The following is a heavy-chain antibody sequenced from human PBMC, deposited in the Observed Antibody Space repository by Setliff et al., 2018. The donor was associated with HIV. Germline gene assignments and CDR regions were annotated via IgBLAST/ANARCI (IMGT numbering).Heavy chain of an antibody. CDR3: ARGRKKTLAVSGTRYFDF. CDR2: ITHSGST. D-gene: IGHD6-19*01. V-gene: IGHV4-34*01. J-gene: IGHJ4*02. Sequence: SETLSLTCAVYGGSFTDFYWTFIRQSPGKGLEWIGEITHSGSTTYDPSLNSRITVSVDTSKNQFSLKLTSVTAADMGVYYCARGRKKTLAVSGTRYFDFWGQGTLVTVSS. CDR1: GGSFTDFY.